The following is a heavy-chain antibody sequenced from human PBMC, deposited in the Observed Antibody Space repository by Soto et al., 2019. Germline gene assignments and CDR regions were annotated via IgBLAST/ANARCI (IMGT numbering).Heavy chain of an antibody. CDR1: GGTFSSYA. J-gene: IGHJ6*02. D-gene: IGHD2-21*02. CDR3: ASSTFSVTAGGYYYGMDA. V-gene: IGHV1-69*13. CDR2: IIPIFGTA. Sequence: ASVKVSCKASGGTFSSYAISWVRQAPGQGLEWMGGIIPIFGTANYAQKFQGRVTITADESTSTAYMELSSLRSEDTAVYYCASSTFSVTAGGYYYGMDAWGQGTTVTVSS.